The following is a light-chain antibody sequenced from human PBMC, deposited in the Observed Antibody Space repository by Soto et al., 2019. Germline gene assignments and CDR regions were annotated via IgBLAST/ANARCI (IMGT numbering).Light chain of an antibody. Sequence: DIQMTQSPSSLSASVGDRVTITCRARQGIANYLNWYQQRPGKAPKLLIYAASSLQRGVPSRFSGSGFGTDFTLTISSLQPEEFATYYCQQNDSPPPITFGQGTRLEIK. CDR2: AAS. CDR3: QQNDSPPPIT. CDR1: QGIANY. V-gene: IGKV1-39*01. J-gene: IGKJ5*01.